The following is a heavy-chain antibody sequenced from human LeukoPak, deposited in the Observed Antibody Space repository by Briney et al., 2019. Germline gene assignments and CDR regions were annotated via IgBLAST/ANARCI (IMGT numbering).Heavy chain of an antibody. J-gene: IGHJ4*02. V-gene: IGHV4-59*08. CDR1: GGSISSYY. Sequence: SETLSLTCTVSGGSISSYYWSWLRQPPGKGLEWIGYIYYSGSTNYNPSLKSRVTISVDTSKNQFSLNLTSVTAADTAVYYCARSLTDYSSGWYFDCWGQGTLVTVSS. D-gene: IGHD6-19*01. CDR3: ARSLTDYSSGWYFDC. CDR2: IYYSGST.